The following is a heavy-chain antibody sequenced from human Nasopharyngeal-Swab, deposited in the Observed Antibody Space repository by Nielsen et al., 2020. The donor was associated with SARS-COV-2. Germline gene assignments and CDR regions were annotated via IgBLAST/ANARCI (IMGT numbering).Heavy chain of an antibody. Sequence: ASVQVSCKASGYTFLDHYIHWVRQAPGQGLEWVGRINPDSGGRNYALRFQGRVTMTRDTSITTAYMEMSGLASDDTAIYYCAREADFTGYYDFWGQGAQVIVSS. J-gene: IGHJ4*02. D-gene: IGHD2-8*02. CDR1: GYTFLDHY. V-gene: IGHV1-2*06. CDR3: AREADFTGYYDF. CDR2: INPDSGGR.